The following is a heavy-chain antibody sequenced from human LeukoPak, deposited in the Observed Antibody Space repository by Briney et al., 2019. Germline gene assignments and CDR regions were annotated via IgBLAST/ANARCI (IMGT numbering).Heavy chain of an antibody. J-gene: IGHJ5*02. CDR3: ARPPYNSGLGGNWFDP. V-gene: IGHV4-59*02. CDR2: IYYRGST. D-gene: IGHD6-19*01. CDR1: GGSVSSYY. Sequence: SETLSLTCSVSGGSVSSYYWSWIRQPPGKGLEWIGYIYYRGSTNYNPSLKSRVTISVDTSKNQFSLKLSSVTAADTAVYYCARPPYNSGLGGNWFDPWGQGTLVTVSS.